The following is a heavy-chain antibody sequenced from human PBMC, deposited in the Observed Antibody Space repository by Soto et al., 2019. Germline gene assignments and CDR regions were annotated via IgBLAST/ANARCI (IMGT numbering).Heavy chain of an antibody. Sequence: TSETLSLTCAVYGGSFSGYYWSWIRQPPGKGLEWIGEINHSGSTNYNPSLKSRVTISVDTSKNQFSLKLSSVTAADTAVYYCVMETTVVAFDIWGQGTMVTVSS. J-gene: IGHJ3*02. CDR3: VMETTVVAFDI. V-gene: IGHV4-34*01. CDR2: INHSGST. CDR1: GGSFSGYY. D-gene: IGHD4-17*01.